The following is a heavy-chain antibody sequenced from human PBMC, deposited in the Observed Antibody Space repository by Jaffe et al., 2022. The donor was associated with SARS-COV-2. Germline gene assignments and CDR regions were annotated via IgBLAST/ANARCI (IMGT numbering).Heavy chain of an antibody. V-gene: IGHV1-8*01. CDR1: GYTFTSND. D-gene: IGHD6-19*01. J-gene: IGHJ4*02. CDR2: MNPNTGNT. Sequence: QVQLVQSGAEVKKPGASVKVACKASGYTFTSNDINWVRQATGQGLEWMGWMNPNTGNTGYAQKFQGRVTMTRSTSISTAYMELSSLRSEDTAVYYCARQLIPVAGNGFDYWGQGTLVTVSS. CDR3: ARQLIPVAGNGFDY.